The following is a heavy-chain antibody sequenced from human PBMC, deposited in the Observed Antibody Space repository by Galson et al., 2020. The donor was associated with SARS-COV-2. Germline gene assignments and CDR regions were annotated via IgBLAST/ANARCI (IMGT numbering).Heavy chain of an antibody. CDR2: IYHSGYI. Sequence: SETLSLTCAVYGGSLSGYYWSWIRQPPGKGLEWIGEIYHSGYINYNPSLKSRVTMSVDTSKNQFSLKLSSVTAADTALYYCSRIIVTAYYFSYLDVWGKGTTVTVSS. J-gene: IGHJ6*03. CDR3: SRIIVTAYYFSYLDV. CDR1: GGSLSGYY. V-gene: IGHV4-34*01. D-gene: IGHD2-21*02.